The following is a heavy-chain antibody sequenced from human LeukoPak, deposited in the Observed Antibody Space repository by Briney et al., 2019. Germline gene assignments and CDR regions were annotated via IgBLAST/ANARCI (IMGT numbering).Heavy chain of an antibody. CDR2: INWNGGST. Sequence: GGSLRLSCAASGFTFDDYGMSWVRQAPGKGLEWVSGINWNGGSTGYADSVKGRFIISRDNAKNSLYLQMNSLRAEDTALYYCARATHYYESSGYDYWGQGTLVTVCS. CDR3: ARATHYYESSGYDY. D-gene: IGHD3-22*01. J-gene: IGHJ4*02. V-gene: IGHV3-20*04. CDR1: GFTFDDYG.